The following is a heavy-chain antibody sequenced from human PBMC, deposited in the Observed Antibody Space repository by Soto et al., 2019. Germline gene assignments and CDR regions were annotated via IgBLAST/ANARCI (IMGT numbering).Heavy chain of an antibody. Sequence: QVQLVQSGAEEKKPGASVKVSCKASGYSFTSHAMHWVRQAPGQRLDWMGWVNAGNGNTKYSQKFQGRVTITTHTSASTAHMALSSLRSEDTPVYYCARDVIAAAGTSWFDPWGQGTLVTVSS. J-gene: IGHJ5*02. CDR2: VNAGNGNT. V-gene: IGHV1-3*05. CDR3: ARDVIAAAGTSWFDP. D-gene: IGHD6-13*01. CDR1: GYSFTSHA.